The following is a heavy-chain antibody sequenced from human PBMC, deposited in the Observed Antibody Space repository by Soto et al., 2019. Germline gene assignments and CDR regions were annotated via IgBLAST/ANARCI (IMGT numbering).Heavy chain of an antibody. CDR2: ISAYNGNT. J-gene: IGHJ4*02. CDR3: ARGHTVTNLARLGY. Sequence: QVPLVQSGAEVKKPGASVKVSCKASGYTFTSYGISWVRQAPGQGLEWMGWISAYNGNTNYAQKLQGRVTMTTDTSTSTAYRELRSLRSDDTGVYYCARGHTVTNLARLGYWGQGTLVTVSS. CDR1: GYTFTSYG. D-gene: IGHD4-17*01. V-gene: IGHV1-18*01.